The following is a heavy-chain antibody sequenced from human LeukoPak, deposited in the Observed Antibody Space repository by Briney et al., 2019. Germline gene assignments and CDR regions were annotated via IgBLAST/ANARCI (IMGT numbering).Heavy chain of an antibody. CDR1: GFTFSRYS. J-gene: IGHJ4*02. D-gene: IGHD3-3*01. CDR3: ARDLEWLLSYFDY. V-gene: IGHV3-48*01. Sequence: GGSLRLSCAASGFTFSRYSMNWVRQAPGKGLERVSYISSSSSTIYYADSVKGRFTISRDNAKNSLYLQMNSLRAEDTAVYYCARDLEWLLSYFDYWGQGTLVTVSS. CDR2: ISSSSSTI.